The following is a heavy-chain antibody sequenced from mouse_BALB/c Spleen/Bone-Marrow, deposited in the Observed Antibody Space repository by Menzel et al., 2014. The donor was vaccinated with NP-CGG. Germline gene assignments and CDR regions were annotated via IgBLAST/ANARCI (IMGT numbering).Heavy chain of an antibody. V-gene: IGHV14-3*02. J-gene: IGHJ4*01. D-gene: IGHD2-1*01. CDR1: GFNIKDTY. Sequence: VQLQQSGAELVKPGASVKLSCPASGFNIKDTYMHWVKQRPEQGLEWIGRIDPANGNTKYDPRFQGKATITAYTSSNTAYLQLSSLTSEDTAVYYCARWDGNYIYAMDYWGQGTSVTVSS. CDR2: IDPANGNT. CDR3: ARWDGNYIYAMDY.